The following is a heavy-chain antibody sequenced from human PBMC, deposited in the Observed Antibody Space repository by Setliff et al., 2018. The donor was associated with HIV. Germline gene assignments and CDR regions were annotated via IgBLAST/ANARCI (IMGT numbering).Heavy chain of an antibody. CDR2: IYSDGST. J-gene: IGHJ4*02. D-gene: IGHD4-17*01. Sequence: GVLKISCAASGFSVSTSYMRWIRQAPGKGLEWVSVIYSDGSTYYADSVEGRFTASRDSSKNTLFLQMNSLSPGDTAMYYCARGHYGEWGQGTLVTVSS. CDR3: ARGHYGE. CDR1: GFSVSTSY. V-gene: IGHV3-53*01.